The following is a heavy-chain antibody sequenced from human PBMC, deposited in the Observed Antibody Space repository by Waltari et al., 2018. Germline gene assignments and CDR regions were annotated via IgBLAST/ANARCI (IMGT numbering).Heavy chain of an antibody. CDR2: ISSRSNNS. D-gene: IGHD2-8*01. CDR1: GFTFTSFS. CDR3: ARDVLGYYGMDV. J-gene: IGHJ6*02. V-gene: IGHV3-21*01. Sequence: EVQLVESGGGLVKPGGSLRLSCAASGFTFTSFSINWFRQAPGKGLEWVSAISSRSNNSYYADSVKGRFTISRDNAKYSLYLQMNSLRVEDTAVYHCARDVLGYYGMDVWGQGTTVTVSS.